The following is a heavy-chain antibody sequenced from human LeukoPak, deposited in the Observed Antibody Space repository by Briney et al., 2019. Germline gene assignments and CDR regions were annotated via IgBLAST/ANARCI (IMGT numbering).Heavy chain of an antibody. CDR2: ISGSSNTI. CDR3: VRNDGDEACDI. Sequence: HPGGSLRLSCAASGFTFSSYSMNWVRQAPGKGGEWVSYISGSSNTIYHAVSVEGRFTTSRDNAKNSLYLQMNSLRAEDTAVYYCVRNDGDEACDIWGQGTMVTVSS. J-gene: IGHJ3*02. D-gene: IGHD4-17*01. CDR1: GFTFSSYS. V-gene: IGHV3-48*01.